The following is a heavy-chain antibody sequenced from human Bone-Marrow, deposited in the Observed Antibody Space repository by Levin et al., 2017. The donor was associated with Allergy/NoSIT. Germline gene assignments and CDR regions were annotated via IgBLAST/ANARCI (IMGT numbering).Heavy chain of an antibody. CDR3: AKLEDRGFDP. CDR1: GFIFSMYG. D-gene: IGHD1-1*01. J-gene: IGHJ5*02. CDR2: IYFDGSNQ. Sequence: GESLKISCAASGFIFSMYGMHWVRQAPGKGLQWVAGIYFDGSNQFYVDSVKGRFTISRDNSRNTLYLQMNSLRVEDTAVYYCAKLEDRGFDPWGQGTLVTVYS. V-gene: IGHV3-33*06.